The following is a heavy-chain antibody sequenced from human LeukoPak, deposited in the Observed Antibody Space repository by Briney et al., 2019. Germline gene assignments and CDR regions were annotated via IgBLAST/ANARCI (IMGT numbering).Heavy chain of an antibody. CDR3: ARAASVRGWYVAY. V-gene: IGHV4-34*01. CDR1: GGCFSGYY. D-gene: IGHD6-19*01. CDR2: INHSGST. Sequence: SETLSLPCAVYGGCFSGYYWSWIRQPPGKGLEWIGEINHSGSTNYNPSLKSRVTISVVTSKNQFSQKLSSVTAADTAVYYCARAASVRGWYVAYWGQGTLVTVSS. J-gene: IGHJ4*02.